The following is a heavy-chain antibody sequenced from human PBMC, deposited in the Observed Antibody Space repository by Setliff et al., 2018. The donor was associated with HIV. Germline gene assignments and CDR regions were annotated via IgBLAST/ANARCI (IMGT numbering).Heavy chain of an antibody. CDR3: ARDEQWLVLY. V-gene: IGHV4-34*01. CDR1: GGSFSGYY. Sequence: LSLTCAVYGGSFSGYYWSWIRQPPGKGLEWIGEINHSGSTNYNPSLKSRVTISVDTSKNQFSLKLSSVTAADTAVYYCARDEQWLVLYWGQGTLVTVSS. J-gene: IGHJ4*02. D-gene: IGHD6-19*01. CDR2: INHSGST.